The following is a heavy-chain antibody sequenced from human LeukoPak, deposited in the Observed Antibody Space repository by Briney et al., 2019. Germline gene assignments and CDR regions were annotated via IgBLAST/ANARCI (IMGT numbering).Heavy chain of an antibody. CDR3: ARQHCSGGSCYSAPFDY. V-gene: IGHV5-51*01. Sequence: GESLKISCKGSGYTFTNYWIGWVRQMPGKGLEWMEIIYPGDSDTRYSPSFQGQVTISADKSISTAYLQWSSLKASDTAMYYCARQHCSGGSCYSAPFDYWGQGTLVTVSS. D-gene: IGHD2-15*01. CDR2: IYPGDSDT. J-gene: IGHJ4*02. CDR1: GYTFTNYW.